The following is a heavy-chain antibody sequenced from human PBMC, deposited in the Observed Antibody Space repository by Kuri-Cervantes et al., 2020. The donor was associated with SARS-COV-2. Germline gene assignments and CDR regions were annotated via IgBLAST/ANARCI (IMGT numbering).Heavy chain of an antibody. J-gene: IGHJ3*02. CDR3: ARGKEYSSSLGAFDI. Sequence: SETLSLTCTVSGGSISGGDDYWSWIRQPPGKGLEWIGYISNSGTTYYNSSLRGRVTISVDTSKNQFSLKLSSVTAADTAVYYCARGKEYSSSLGAFDIWGQGTMVTVSS. V-gene: IGHV4-30-4*02. CDR1: GGSISGGDDY. CDR2: ISNSGTT. D-gene: IGHD6-13*01.